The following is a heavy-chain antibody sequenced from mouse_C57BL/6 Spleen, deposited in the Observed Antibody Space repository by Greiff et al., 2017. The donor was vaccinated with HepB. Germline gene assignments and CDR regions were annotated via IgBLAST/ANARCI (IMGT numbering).Heavy chain of an antibody. D-gene: IGHD2-1*01. CDR1: GFTFTDYY. CDR2: IRNKANGYTT. V-gene: IGHV7-3*01. Sequence: EVKLVESGGGLVQPGGSLSLSCAASGFTFTDYYMSWVRQPPGKALEWLGFIRNKANGYTTEYSASVKGRFTISRDNSQSILYLQMNALRAEDRASYYCARSYGKGYFDVWGTGTTVTVSS. J-gene: IGHJ1*03. CDR3: ARSYGKGYFDV.